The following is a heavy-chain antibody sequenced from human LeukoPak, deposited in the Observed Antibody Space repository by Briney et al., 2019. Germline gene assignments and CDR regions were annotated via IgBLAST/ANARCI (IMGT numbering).Heavy chain of an antibody. V-gene: IGHV3-9*01. D-gene: IGHD5-24*01. CDR3: ARVEEMATIGN. CDR1: GFTFDDYA. J-gene: IGHJ4*02. CDR2: ISWNSGSI. Sequence: PGRSLRLSCAASGFTFDDYAMHWVRQAPGKGLEWVSGISWNSGSIGYADSVKGRFTISRDNAKNSLYLQMNSLRAEDTALYYCARVEEMATIGNWGQGTLVTVSS.